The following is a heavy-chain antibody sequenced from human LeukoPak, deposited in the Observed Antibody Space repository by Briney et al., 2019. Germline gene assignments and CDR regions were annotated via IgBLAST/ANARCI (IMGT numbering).Heavy chain of an antibody. Sequence: PGGSLRLSCAASGFSFKDYYFSWIRQAPGKGPEWVSFINVNGGAMYYADFVKGRLTISRDNAKSSLYLEMDSLKADDTAVYYCARGVSTWYRIHYWGQGTLVTVSS. V-gene: IGHV3-11*04. J-gene: IGHJ4*02. D-gene: IGHD6-13*01. CDR3: ARGVSTWYRIHY. CDR1: GFSFKDYY. CDR2: INVNGGAM.